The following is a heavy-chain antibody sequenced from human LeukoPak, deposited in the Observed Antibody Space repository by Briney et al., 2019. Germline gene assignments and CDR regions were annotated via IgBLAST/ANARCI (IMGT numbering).Heavy chain of an antibody. CDR2: IYYSGST. V-gene: IGHV4-59*11. D-gene: IGHD3-9*01. CDR1: GGSISSHY. Sequence: SETLSLTCTVSGGSISSHYWGWIRQPPGKGLEWIGYIYYSGSTNYNPSLKSRVTISVDTSKNQFSLKLSSVTAADTAVYYCASSARGVYYDILTGFFDYWGQGTLVTVSS. CDR3: ASSARGVYYDILTGFFDY. J-gene: IGHJ4*02.